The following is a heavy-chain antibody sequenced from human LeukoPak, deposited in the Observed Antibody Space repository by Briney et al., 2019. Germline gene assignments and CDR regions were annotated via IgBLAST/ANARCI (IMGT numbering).Heavy chain of an antibody. CDR3: ATATQGSGYDWGGDAFDI. CDR2: FDPEDGET. J-gene: IGHJ3*02. V-gene: IGHV1-24*01. CDR1: GYTLTELS. D-gene: IGHD5-12*01. Sequence: GASVKVSCKVSGYTLTELSMHWVRQAPGKGLEWMGGFDPEDGETIYAQKFQGRVTMTEDTSTDTAYMELSSLRSEDTAVYYCATATQGSGYDWGGDAFDIWGQGTMVTVSS.